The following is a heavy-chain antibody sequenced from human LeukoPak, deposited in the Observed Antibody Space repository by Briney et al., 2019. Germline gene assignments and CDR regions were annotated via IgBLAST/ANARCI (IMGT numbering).Heavy chain of an antibody. V-gene: IGHV4-34*01. CDR3: ARVGMSAELYYFGS. Sequence: PSETLSLTCAVSGGSFSGYYWTWTRQPPGKGLEWIGEINHSGNTDYNPSLKRRVTMSIDTSKNQFSLNLTSVTAADTAFYYCARVGMSAELYYFGSWGQGTMVT. CDR1: GGSFSGYY. D-gene: IGHD1-7*01. CDR2: INHSGNT. J-gene: IGHJ4*02.